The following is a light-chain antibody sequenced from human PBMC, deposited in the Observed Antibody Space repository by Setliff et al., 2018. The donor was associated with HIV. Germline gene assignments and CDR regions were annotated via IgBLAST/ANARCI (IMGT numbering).Light chain of an antibody. CDR3: SSYTISSTQL. Sequence: SALAQPASVSGSPGQSITISCTGTSRDVGGYNYVSWYQQHPGKAPKLMIYEVSNRPSGVSNRFSGSKSGNTASLTISGLQAEDEADYFCSSYTISSTQLFGTGTKVTVL. J-gene: IGLJ1*01. CDR1: SRDVGGYNY. V-gene: IGLV2-14*01. CDR2: EVS.